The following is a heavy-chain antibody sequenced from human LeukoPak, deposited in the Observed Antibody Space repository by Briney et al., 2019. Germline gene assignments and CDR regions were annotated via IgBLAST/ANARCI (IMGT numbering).Heavy chain of an antibody. D-gene: IGHD1-26*01. Sequence: PGGSLRLSCTASGFTFGDYAMSWVRQATGKGLEWVGFIRSKAYGGTTEYAASVKGRFTISRDESKSIAYLQMNSLKTEETAVYYCTRDGGYSGSYYVGDFDYWGQGTLVTVSS. J-gene: IGHJ4*02. CDR1: GFTFGDYA. V-gene: IGHV3-49*04. CDR2: IRSKAYGGTT. CDR3: TRDGGYSGSYYVGDFDY.